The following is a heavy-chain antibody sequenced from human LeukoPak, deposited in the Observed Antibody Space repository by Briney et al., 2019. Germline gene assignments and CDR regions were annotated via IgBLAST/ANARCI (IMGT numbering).Heavy chain of an antibody. CDR2: ISGSGGST. J-gene: IGHJ4*02. CDR3: AKKLSGSGWIFDY. D-gene: IGHD6-19*01. CDR1: GFTFDSYA. Sequence: GGSLRLSCAASGFTFDSYAMNWVRQAPGKGLEWVSAISGSGGSTYYADSVKGRFTISRDSSKNTLYLQMNSLRAEDTAMYYCAKKLSGSGWIFDYWGQGTLVTVSS. V-gene: IGHV3-23*01.